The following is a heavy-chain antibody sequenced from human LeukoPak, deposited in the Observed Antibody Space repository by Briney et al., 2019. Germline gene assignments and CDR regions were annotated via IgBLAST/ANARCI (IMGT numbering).Heavy chain of an antibody. J-gene: IGHJ4*02. D-gene: IGHD1-26*01. CDR2: ISSSSSTI. V-gene: IGHV3-48*04. CDR3: AKRVGPIGQRDPLFDY. Sequence: PGGSLRLSCAASGFTFSSYSMNWVRQAPGKGLDWFSYISSSSSTIYYADSVKGRFTISRDNSKNTLNLQMNSLRAEDTAVYYCAKRVGPIGQRDPLFDYWGQGTLVIVSS. CDR1: GFTFSSYS.